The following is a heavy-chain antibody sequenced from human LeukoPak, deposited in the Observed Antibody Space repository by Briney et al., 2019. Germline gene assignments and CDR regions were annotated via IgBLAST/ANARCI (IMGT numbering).Heavy chain of an antibody. D-gene: IGHD3-3*01. J-gene: IGHJ4*02. CDR1: GGSISSSSYY. V-gene: IGHV4-61*02. CDR3: ARDGVVTMELDS. Sequence: SETLSLTCTVSGGSISSSSYYWSWIRQPAGKGLEWIGRIYPSGNTNYNPSLKSRLTISIDTTNNQFALNLKSVTAADTAMYYCARDGVVTMELDSWGQGTLVTVSS. CDR2: IYPSGNT.